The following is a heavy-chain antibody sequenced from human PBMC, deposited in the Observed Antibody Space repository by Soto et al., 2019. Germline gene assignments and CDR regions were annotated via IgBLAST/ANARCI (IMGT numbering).Heavy chain of an antibody. CDR3: ARGIAARTRHYYYYGMDV. D-gene: IGHD6-6*01. V-gene: IGHV3-72*01. CDR1: GSTFSDHY. Sequence: PGGSLRLSCAASGSTFSDHYMDWVRQAPGKGLEWVGRTRNKANSYTTEYAASVKGRFTISRDDSKNSLYLQMDSLKTEDTAVYYCARGIAARTRHYYYYGMDVWGQGTAVTVSS. CDR2: TRNKANSYTT. J-gene: IGHJ6*02.